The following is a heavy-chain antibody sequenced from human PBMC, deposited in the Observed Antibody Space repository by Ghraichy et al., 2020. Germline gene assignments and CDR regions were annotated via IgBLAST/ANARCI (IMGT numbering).Heavy chain of an antibody. J-gene: IGHJ2*01. D-gene: IGHD3-16*01. CDR2: IYYNGNT. CDR1: GGSISGYY. CDR3: ARWITGSRYFDL. Sequence: SETLSLTCTVSGGSISGYYWNWIRQPPGRGLEWIGYIYYNGNTNYNPSLQSRVTISIDTSRNEFSLKLSSVTAADTAVYYCARWITGSRYFDLWGRCALVTVSS. V-gene: IGHV4-59*12.